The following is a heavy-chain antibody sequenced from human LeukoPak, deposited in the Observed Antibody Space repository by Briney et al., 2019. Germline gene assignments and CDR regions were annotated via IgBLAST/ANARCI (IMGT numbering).Heavy chain of an antibody. D-gene: IGHD2-2*01. CDR1: GYSFTSYW. CDR3: ARLAGYCSSTSFYGSLGY. V-gene: IGHV5-51*01. Sequence: GESLKISCKGSGYSFTSYWIGWVRQMPGKGLEWMGIIYPGDSDTRYSPSFQGQVTISADKSISTAYLQWSSLKASDTAMYYCARLAGYCSSTSFYGSLGYWGQGTLVTVSS. J-gene: IGHJ4*02. CDR2: IYPGDSDT.